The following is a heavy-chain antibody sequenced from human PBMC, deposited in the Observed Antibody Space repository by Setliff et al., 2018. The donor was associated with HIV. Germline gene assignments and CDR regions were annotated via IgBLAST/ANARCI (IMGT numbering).Heavy chain of an antibody. J-gene: IGHJ4*02. Sequence: GESLKISCKGSGYSFTSYWIGWVRQMPGKGLEWMGIIHPGDSDTRYSPSFQGQVTISADKSISTAYLQWSSLKASDTAMYFCVTSPGSFTSVDETEAGDYWGQGTLVTVSS. CDR1: GYSFTSYW. D-gene: IGHD6-25*01. CDR3: VTSPGSFTSVDETEAGDY. CDR2: IHPGDSDT. V-gene: IGHV5-51*01.